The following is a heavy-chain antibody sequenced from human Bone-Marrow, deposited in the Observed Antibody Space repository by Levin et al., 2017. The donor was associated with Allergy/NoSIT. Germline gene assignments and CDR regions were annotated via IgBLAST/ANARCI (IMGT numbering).Heavy chain of an antibody. J-gene: IGHJ4*02. CDR1: GFTFNRFW. Sequence: PGESLKISCAASGFTFNRFWMSWVRQAPGKGLEWVAYINQDASEKYYVDSVKGRFTISGDNAKNSMYLQINSLRAEDTAVYYCARERRGGSGWYYFDYWGQGTLVTVSS. D-gene: IGHD6-19*01. CDR2: INQDASEK. V-gene: IGHV3-7*04. CDR3: ARERRGGSGWYYFDY.